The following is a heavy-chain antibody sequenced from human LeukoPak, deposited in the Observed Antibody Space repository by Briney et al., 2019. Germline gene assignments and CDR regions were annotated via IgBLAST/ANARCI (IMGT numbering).Heavy chain of an antibody. Sequence: SETLSLTCTVSGGSISSYYWSWTRQPPGKGLEWIGYIYYSGSTNYNPSLKSRVTISVDKSKNQFSLKLSSVTAADTAVYYCAREGVKGVDYWGQGTLVTVSS. CDR3: AREGVKGVDY. CDR2: IYYSGST. CDR1: GGSISSYY. J-gene: IGHJ4*02. V-gene: IGHV4-59*12.